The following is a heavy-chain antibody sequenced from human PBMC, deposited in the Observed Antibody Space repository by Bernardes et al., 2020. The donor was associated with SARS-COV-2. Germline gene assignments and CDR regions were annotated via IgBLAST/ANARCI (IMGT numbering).Heavy chain of an antibody. Sequence: GVSLRLSCAASGLTVGANYMSWVRQAPGKGLEWVSVVYRGGSTYYADSVRGRFTISRDSSKNTLYLQMNSLRPEDTAVYYCAKRSASNWSHDYWGQGTLVTVSS. CDR1: GLTVGANY. D-gene: IGHD6-13*01. J-gene: IGHJ4*02. CDR3: AKRSASNWSHDY. CDR2: VYRGGST. V-gene: IGHV3-66*02.